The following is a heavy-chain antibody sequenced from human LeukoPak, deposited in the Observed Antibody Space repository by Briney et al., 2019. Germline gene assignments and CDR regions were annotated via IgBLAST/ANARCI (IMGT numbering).Heavy chain of an antibody. D-gene: IGHD4-17*01. CDR2: IYYSGST. V-gene: IGHV4-59*08. CDR3: AMQVGIYGDYNNCFDP. Sequence: SESLSLTCTVSGGSISGYYWSWIRQPPGKGLEWIGYIYYSGSTRYNPSIKSRATMSLDSSKNQFSLRLTSVTAADMAVYYCAMQVGIYGDYNNCFDPWGQGARVTVSS. CDR1: GGSISGYY. J-gene: IGHJ5*02.